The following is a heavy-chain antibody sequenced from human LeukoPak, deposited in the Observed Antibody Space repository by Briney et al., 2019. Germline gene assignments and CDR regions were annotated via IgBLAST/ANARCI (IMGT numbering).Heavy chain of an antibody. CDR1: GCTFSDYY. J-gene: IGHJ4*02. D-gene: IGHD3-16*01. CDR2: ISSNGSTI. Sequence: GGSLRLSCAASGCTFSDYYMSWVRQAPGKGLEWVSYISSNGSTIYYADSVKGRFTISRDNAKNSLYLQMNNLRAEDRAVYYLPRGGGPHPYYIDFWLRERVVTDSS. V-gene: IGHV3-11*04. CDR3: PRGGGPHPYYIDF.